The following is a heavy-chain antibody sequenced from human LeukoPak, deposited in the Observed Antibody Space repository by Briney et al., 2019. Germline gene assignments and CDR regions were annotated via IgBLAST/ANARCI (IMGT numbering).Heavy chain of an antibody. D-gene: IGHD5-18*01. CDR1: GDSVSSNSAA. CDR3: ARGAWVGYSYAQNYYYYMDV. CDR2: TYYRSKWYN. Sequence: SQTLSLTCAISGDSVSSNSAAWNWIRQSPSRGLEWLGRTYYRSKWYNDYAVSVKSRITINPDTSKNQSSLQLNSVTPEDTAVYYCARGAWVGYSYAQNYYYYMDVWGKGTTVTVSS. J-gene: IGHJ6*03. V-gene: IGHV6-1*01.